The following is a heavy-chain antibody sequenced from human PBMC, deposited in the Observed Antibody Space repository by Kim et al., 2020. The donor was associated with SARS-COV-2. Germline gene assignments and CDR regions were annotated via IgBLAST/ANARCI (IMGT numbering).Heavy chain of an antibody. V-gene: IGHV4-39*07. J-gene: IGHJ4*02. CDR1: GGSISSSSYY. Sequence: SETLSLTCTVSGGSISSSSYYWGWIRQPPGKGLEWIGSIYYSGSTYYNPSLKSRVTISVDTSKNQFSLKLSSVTAADTAVYYCARNSDGSYYGMGRYYFDYWGQGTLVTVSS. CDR3: ARNSDGSYYGMGRYYFDY. D-gene: IGHD1-26*01. CDR2: IYYSGST.